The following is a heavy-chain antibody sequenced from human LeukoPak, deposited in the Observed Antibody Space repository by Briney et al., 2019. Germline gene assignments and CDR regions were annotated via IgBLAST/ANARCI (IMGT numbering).Heavy chain of an antibody. J-gene: IGHJ4*02. CDR3: ARGRVYVWGSYSYYFDY. D-gene: IGHD3-16*01. V-gene: IGHV4-59*01. CDR2: IYYSGST. CDR1: GGSFSGYY. Sequence: SETLSLTCAVYGGSFSGYYWSWIRQPPGKGLEWIGYIYYSGSTNYNPSLKSRVTISVDTSKNQFSLKLSSVTAADTAVYYCARGRVYVWGSYSYYFDYWGQGTLVTVSS.